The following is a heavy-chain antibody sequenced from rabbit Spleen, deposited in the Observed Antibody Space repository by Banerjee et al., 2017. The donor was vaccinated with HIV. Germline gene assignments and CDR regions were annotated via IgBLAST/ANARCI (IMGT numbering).Heavy chain of an antibody. CDR3: VRDRANIGGDYGPYYFDL. J-gene: IGHJ4*01. V-gene: IGHV1S47*01. CDR2: IEPIFGNT. D-gene: IGHD2-1*01. Sequence: QQQLVESGGGLVQPEGSLTLTCKASGFDFSSNYMSWVRQAPGKGLEWIGYIEPIFGNTYYANWVNGRFTISRHNAQNTLYLQLNSLTAADTATYFCVRDRANIGGDYGPYYFDLWGPGTLVTVS. CDR1: GFDFSSNY.